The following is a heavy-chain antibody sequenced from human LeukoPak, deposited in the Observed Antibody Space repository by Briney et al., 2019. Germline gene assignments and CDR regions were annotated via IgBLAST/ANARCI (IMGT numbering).Heavy chain of an antibody. CDR1: GFTLSSYS. V-gene: IGHV3-21*04. CDR3: AKDIMDTTLYDFDY. J-gene: IGHJ4*02. D-gene: IGHD3-16*01. Sequence: GGSLTLLCAASGFTLSSYSMNWVRQAPGEGLEWVTYISSSRSYIYYADSVKGRFTISRHNAKNSLYLQRNSLRAEDTALYYCAKDIMDTTLYDFDYWGQGTLVTVSS. CDR2: ISSSRSYI.